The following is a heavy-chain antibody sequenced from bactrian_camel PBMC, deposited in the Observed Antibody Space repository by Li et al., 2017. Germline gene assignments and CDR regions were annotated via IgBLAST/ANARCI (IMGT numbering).Heavy chain of an antibody. CDR3: ANVHARPGWNTDGY. V-gene: IGHV3S53*01. J-gene: IGHJ6*01. D-gene: IGHD5*01. CDR2: IKSDGGT. CDR1: GYTFRACS. Sequence: VQLVESGGGSVQAGGSLRLSCVGSGYTFRACSMGWYRQAPGKERELVSSIKSDGGTSYADSVKGRFTISGDNAKNTVYLQMNSLKTEDTDVYYCANVHARPGWNTDGYWGQGTQVTV.